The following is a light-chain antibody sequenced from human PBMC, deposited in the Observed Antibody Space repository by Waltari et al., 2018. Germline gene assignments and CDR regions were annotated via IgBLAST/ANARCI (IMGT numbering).Light chain of an antibody. J-gene: IGKJ2*01. CDR3: HQYNNWPPYT. Sequence: EVVMTQSPATLSVSPGERATLSCRASQNVNSNLAWYQQKPGQAPRLLIYGASSTAPGIPARFSGSGSGTDFTLTISSLQSEDFAVYYCHQYNNWPPYTFGQGTKLEI. V-gene: IGKV3-15*01. CDR1: QNVNSN. CDR2: GAS.